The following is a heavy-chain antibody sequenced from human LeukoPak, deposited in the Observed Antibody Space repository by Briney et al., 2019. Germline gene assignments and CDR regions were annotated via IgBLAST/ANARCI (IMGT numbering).Heavy chain of an antibody. CDR1: GFPFSFYW. D-gene: IGHD3-22*01. V-gene: IGHV3-7*01. J-gene: IGHJ4*02. CDR3: ARDETYDYESNGYLEF. Sequence: GGSLRLSCAASGFPFSFYWMSWVRQAPGKGLEWVANIRHEGSQTYYVDSLRGPFTISRGNAKNLVYLQMRSLRAEDTAIYYCARDETYDYESNGYLEFWGQGTVLTVSS. CDR2: IRHEGSQT.